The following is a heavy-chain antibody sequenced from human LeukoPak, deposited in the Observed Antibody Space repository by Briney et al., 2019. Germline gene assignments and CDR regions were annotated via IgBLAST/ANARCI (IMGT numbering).Heavy chain of an antibody. Sequence: GGSLRLSCAASGFTFNTYSMNWVRQAPGKGLEWISYISESSDTIYYADSVKGRFTISRDNSKNTLYLQMNSLRAEDTAVYYCAKDDNWLQFESWGQGTLVTVSS. D-gene: IGHD5-24*01. CDR2: ISESSDTI. CDR1: GFTFNTYS. CDR3: AKDDNWLQFES. J-gene: IGHJ5*01. V-gene: IGHV3-48*04.